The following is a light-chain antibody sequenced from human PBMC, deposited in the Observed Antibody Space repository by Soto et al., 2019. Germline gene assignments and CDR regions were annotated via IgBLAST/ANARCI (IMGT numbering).Light chain of an antibody. Sequence: EIVLTQSPGTLSLSPGERATLSCRASQSVSSSYLAWYQQQPGQAPRLLIYGASSRATGIPDRFSGSGSGIDFTLTISRLEPEDFAVYYCQQYGSSPPSITFGQGTRLEIQ. J-gene: IGKJ5*01. CDR1: QSVSSSY. CDR3: QQYGSSPPSIT. CDR2: GAS. V-gene: IGKV3-20*01.